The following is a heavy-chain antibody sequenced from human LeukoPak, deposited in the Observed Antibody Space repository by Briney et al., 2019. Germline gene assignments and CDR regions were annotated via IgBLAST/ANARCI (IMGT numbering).Heavy chain of an antibody. CDR1: GGSISSSTYY. CDR3: ARDPFSGYGRFDY. D-gene: IGHD5-12*01. V-gene: IGHV4-39*07. Sequence: SETLSLTCTVSGGSISSSTYYWGWTRQPPGKGLEWIGNIYSSGSTYYNTSLKSRVTISVDTSKNQFSLKLNSVTAADTAVYYCARDPFSGYGRFDYWGQGTLVTVSS. J-gene: IGHJ4*02. CDR2: IYSSGST.